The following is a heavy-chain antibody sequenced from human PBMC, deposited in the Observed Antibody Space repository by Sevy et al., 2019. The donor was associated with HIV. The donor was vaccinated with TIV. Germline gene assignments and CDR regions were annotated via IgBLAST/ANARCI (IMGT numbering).Heavy chain of an antibody. Sequence: GGSLRLSCAASGFTFSSYWMSWVRQAPGKGLEWVANIKQDGSEKKYVDSVKGRFTISRDNAKNALYLQMNSLRAEDTAVYYCARATDYYDSSGYSYWGQGTLLTVSS. CDR2: IKQDGSEK. J-gene: IGHJ4*02. CDR3: ARATDYYDSSGYSY. CDR1: GFTFSSYW. V-gene: IGHV3-7*01. D-gene: IGHD3-22*01.